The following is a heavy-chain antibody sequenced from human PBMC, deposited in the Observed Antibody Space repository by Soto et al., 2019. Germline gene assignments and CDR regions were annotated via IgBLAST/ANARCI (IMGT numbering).Heavy chain of an antibody. CDR2: ITHLENT. Sequence: QLRLQESGSGVVKTSESLSLTCTVFGASITYGGYSWCWIRQSPGRGLEWIGHITHLENTYFNLSFKIRLSMSIDRTKNQFSLKVTSMPAADEGRYFCVRGGGNDPFEYWGQGILVTVSS. V-gene: IGHV4-30-2*06. D-gene: IGHD5-12*01. CDR1: GASITYGGYS. J-gene: IGHJ4*02. CDR3: VRGGGNDPFEY.